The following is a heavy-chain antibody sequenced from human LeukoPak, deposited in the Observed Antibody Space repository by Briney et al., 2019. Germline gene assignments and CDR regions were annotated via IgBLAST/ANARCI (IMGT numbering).Heavy chain of an antibody. CDR3: ARDVGNYDSGTSYFDY. CDR2: IWYDGSKK. V-gene: IGHV3-33*07. D-gene: IGHD3-10*01. CDR1: GFTFSSYG. Sequence: PGGSLRLSCATSGFTFSSYGMYWVRQAPGKGLEWVAHIWYDGSKKYYADSVKGRFTISRDKSKNTLYLQMNSLTAEDTAVYYCARDVGNYDSGTSYFDYGGQGTLVTVSS. J-gene: IGHJ4*02.